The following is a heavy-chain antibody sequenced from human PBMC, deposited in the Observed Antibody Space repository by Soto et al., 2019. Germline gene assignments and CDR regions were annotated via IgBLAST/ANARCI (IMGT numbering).Heavy chain of an antibody. CDR3: LGFVVVTAIIGY. CDR1: GFTYSSYV. V-gene: IGHV3-23*01. J-gene: IGHJ4*02. D-gene: IGHD2-21*02. Sequence: GGSLRLSCAASGFTYSSYVVSWVRQAPGKGLEWVSGISGSGGSTYYADSVKGRFTISRDNAKNSLYLQMNSLRDEDTAVYYCLGFVVVTAIIGYWGQGTLVTVSS. CDR2: ISGSGGST.